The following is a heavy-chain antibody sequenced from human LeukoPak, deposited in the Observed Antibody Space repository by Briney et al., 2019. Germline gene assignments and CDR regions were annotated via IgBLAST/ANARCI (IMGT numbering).Heavy chain of an antibody. CDR1: GYIFTTYW. V-gene: IGHV5-51*01. CDR3: ARPPDTGTRSAFDI. J-gene: IGHJ3*02. D-gene: IGHD1-7*01. CDR2: IYPGDSDT. Sequence: ESLQIPCKGSGYIFTTYWIAWVRQMPGKGLEWMGIIYPGDSDTRYSPSFQGQVTFSADKSINTAYLQWSSLKASDTAMYYCARPPDTGTRSAFDIWGQGTMVIVSS.